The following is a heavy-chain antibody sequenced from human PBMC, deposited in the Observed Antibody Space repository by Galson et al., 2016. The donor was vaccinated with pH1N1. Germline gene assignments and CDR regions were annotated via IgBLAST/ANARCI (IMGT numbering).Heavy chain of an antibody. D-gene: IGHD4-17*01. Sequence: SLRLSCAASGFTFSSYAMSWVRQAPGKGLEWVSTISGRGVTTYYADSVKGRFTISRDNSKNTLYLQMNSLRAEDTAVYYCAKGCYYGDYLDYYYFYNMDVWGQGTPVTVSS. CDR1: GFTFSSYA. CDR3: AKGCYYGDYLDYYYFYNMDV. J-gene: IGHJ6*02. CDR2: ISGRGVTT. V-gene: IGHV3-23*01.